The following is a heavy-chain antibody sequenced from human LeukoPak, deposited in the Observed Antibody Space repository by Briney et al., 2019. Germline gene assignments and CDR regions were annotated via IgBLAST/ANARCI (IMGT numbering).Heavy chain of an antibody. CDR1: GFTFSSYS. CDR3: AKTGYSNSFDY. J-gene: IGHJ4*02. D-gene: IGHD6-13*01. V-gene: IGHV3-21*04. Sequence: GGSLRLSCAASGFTFSSYSMNWVRQAPGKGLEWVSSISSSSSYIYYADSVKGRFTISRDNSKNTLYLQMNSLRAEDTAVYYCAKTGYSNSFDYWGQGTLVTVSS. CDR2: ISSSSSYI.